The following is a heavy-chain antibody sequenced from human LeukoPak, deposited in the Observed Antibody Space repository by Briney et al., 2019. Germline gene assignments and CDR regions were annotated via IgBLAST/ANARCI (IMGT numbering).Heavy chain of an antibody. CDR3: AREGRDSSGYRYYFDC. J-gene: IGHJ4*02. CDR2: IYDGGSA. V-gene: IGHV3-66*01. Sequence: GGSLRLSCAASGFTVSSNCMSWVRQAPGKGLEWVSVIYDGGSAYYADSVKGRFTISRDNSKNTLYLQMNSLRAEDTAVYYCAREGRDSSGYRYYFDCWGQGTLVTVPS. CDR1: GFTVSSNC. D-gene: IGHD3-22*01.